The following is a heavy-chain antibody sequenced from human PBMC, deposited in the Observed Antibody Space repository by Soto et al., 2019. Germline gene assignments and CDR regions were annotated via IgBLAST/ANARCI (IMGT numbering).Heavy chain of an antibody. CDR1: GGSISSGGYY. D-gene: IGHD2-8*01. V-gene: IGHV4-31*03. CDR2: IYYSGST. CDR3: ARDRRGCTNGVCYTIWFDP. J-gene: IGHJ5*02. Sequence: QVQLQESGPGLVKPSQTLSLTCTVSGGSISSGGYYWSWIRQHPGKGLEWIGYIYYSGSTYYNPPLKSRVTLSVDTSKNQFSLKLSSVTAADTAVYYCARDRRGCTNGVCYTIWFDPWGQGTLVTVSS.